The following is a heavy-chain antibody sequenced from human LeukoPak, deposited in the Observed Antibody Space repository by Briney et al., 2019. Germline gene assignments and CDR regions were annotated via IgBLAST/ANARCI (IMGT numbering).Heavy chain of an antibody. CDR2: SGDRT. D-gene: IGHD6-13*01. CDR3: AKTRPLDSSSWSHGDY. Sequence: SGDRTYYGDSVKGRFTISRDNSKNTLYLQMNSLRAEDTAVYYCAKTRPLDSSSWSHGDYWGQGTLVTVSS. J-gene: IGHJ4*02. V-gene: IGHV3-23*01.